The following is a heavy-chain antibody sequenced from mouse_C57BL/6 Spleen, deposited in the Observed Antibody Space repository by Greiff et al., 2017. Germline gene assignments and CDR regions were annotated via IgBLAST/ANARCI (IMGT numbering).Heavy chain of an antibody. CDR1: GFSLTSYG. CDR2: IWRGGST. Sequence: QVQLQQSGPGLVQPSQCLSITCTVSGFSLTSYGVHWVRQSPGQGLEWLGVIWRGGSTDYNAAFISRLSISKDNSKSQVFFKMNSLQADDTAIYYCSREAYPRNYFDYWGQGTTLTVSS. CDR3: SREAYPRNYFDY. V-gene: IGHV2-2*01. J-gene: IGHJ2*01. D-gene: IGHD2-10*01.